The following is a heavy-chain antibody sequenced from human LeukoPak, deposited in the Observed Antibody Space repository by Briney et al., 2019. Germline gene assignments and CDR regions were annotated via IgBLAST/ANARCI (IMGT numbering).Heavy chain of an antibody. V-gene: IGHV1-2*02. D-gene: IGHD6-13*01. Sequence: GASVKVSCKASGYTFTGYYMHWVRQAPGQGLEWLGWINPNSGGTNYAQKFQGRVTMTRDTSISTAYMELSRLRSDDTAVYYGARGDIAAAGQRYYSFDYWGQGTLVTVSS. J-gene: IGHJ4*02. CDR2: INPNSGGT. CDR1: GYTFTGYY. CDR3: ARGDIAAAGQRYYSFDY.